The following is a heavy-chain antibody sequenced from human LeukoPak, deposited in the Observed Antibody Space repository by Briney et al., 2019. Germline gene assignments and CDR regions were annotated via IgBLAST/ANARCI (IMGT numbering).Heavy chain of an antibody. V-gene: IGHV1-2*02. CDR2: INPASGGT. CDR3: TRGFQHGFDP. Sequence: ASVKVSCKSSVYTFTKYYVEWVRQAPGQGLEWMGWINPASGGTKLAQRFQGRVTMTTNTSISAASMELSSLTSDDTAVYYCTRGFQHGFDPWGQGTLVTVSS. CDR1: VYTFTKYY. D-gene: IGHD2-21*01. J-gene: IGHJ5*02.